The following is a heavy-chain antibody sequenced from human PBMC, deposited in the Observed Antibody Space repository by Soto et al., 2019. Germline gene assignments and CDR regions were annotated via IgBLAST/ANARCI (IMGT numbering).Heavy chain of an antibody. J-gene: IGHJ6*02. D-gene: IGHD3-3*01. V-gene: IGHV1-69*13. CDR3: GWVLRFLEWPLDV. Sequence: SVKFSFKACGGTFSSYAISWLRQAPGQGLEWMGGIIPIFGTANYAQKFQGRVTITADESTSTAYMELSSLRSEDTAVYYCGWVLRFLEWPLDVWGQGTTVTVSS. CDR2: IIPIFGTA. CDR1: GGTFSSYA.